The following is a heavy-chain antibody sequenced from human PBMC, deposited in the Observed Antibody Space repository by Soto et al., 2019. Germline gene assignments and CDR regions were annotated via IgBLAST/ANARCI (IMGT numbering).Heavy chain of an antibody. V-gene: IGHV3-9*01. CDR1: GFSFGDYG. D-gene: IGHD6-13*01. J-gene: IGHJ4*02. CDR2: ISWNSGSI. Sequence: ELQLVESGGGLVQPGRSLRLSCAASGFSFGDYGMHWVRQAPGKGLEWVSGISWNSGSIGYADSVKGRFTISRDNAEHSLSLVMNNLRTDDTAFYFCAKDMKRQHLSCVDSWGQRTLVTVSS. CDR3: AKDMKRQHLSCVDS.